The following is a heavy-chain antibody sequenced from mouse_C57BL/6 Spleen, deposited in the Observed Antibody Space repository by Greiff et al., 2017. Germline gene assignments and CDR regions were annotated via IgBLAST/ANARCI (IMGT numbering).Heavy chain of an antibody. J-gene: IGHJ4*01. V-gene: IGHV1-55*01. D-gene: IGHD2-9*01. CDR2: IYPGSGST. CDR3: ARSPYYGFAMDY. CDR1: GYTFTSYW. Sequence: QVQLQQPGAELVKPGASVKMSCKASGYTFTSYWITWVKQRPRQGLEWIGDIYPGSGSTNYNEKFKSKATLTVDTSSSTAYMQLSSLTSEDSAVYYYARSPYYGFAMDYWGQGTSVTVSS.